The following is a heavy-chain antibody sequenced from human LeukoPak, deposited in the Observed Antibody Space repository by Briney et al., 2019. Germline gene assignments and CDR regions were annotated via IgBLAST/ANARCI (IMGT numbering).Heavy chain of an antibody. CDR1: GGTFSSYA. CDR3: ASARGIVGATLVY. CDR2: IIPIFGTA. V-gene: IGHV1-69*05. Sequence: SVKVSCKASGGTFSSYAISWVRQAPGQGLEWMGGIIPIFGTANYAQKFQGRVTITTDESTSTAYMELSSLRSEDTAVYDCASARGIVGATLVYWGQGTLVTVSS. D-gene: IGHD1-26*01. J-gene: IGHJ4*02.